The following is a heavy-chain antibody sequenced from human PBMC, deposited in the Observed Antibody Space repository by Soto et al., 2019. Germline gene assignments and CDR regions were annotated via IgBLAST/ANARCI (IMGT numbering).Heavy chain of an antibody. Sequence: ASVKVSCKASGGTFSSYAISWVRQAPGQGLEWMGGIIPIFGTANYAQKFQGRVTITADESTSTAYMELSSLRSEDTAVYYCARDQRAATVKTIAKMFDPWGQGTLVTVSS. D-gene: IGHD4-17*01. CDR1: GGTFSSYA. CDR3: ARDQRAATVKTIAKMFDP. V-gene: IGHV1-69*13. CDR2: IIPIFGTA. J-gene: IGHJ5*02.